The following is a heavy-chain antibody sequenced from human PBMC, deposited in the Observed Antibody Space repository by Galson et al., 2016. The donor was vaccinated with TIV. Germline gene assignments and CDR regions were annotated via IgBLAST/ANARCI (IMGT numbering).Heavy chain of an antibody. V-gene: IGHV3-30-3*01. CDR2: VSYEGSMQ. CDR3: AKGPYNYYYMDV. J-gene: IGHJ6*03. Sequence: SLRLSCAASGFIFNDHVMHWVRQAPGKGLVWVALVSYEGSMQLYAGSVQGRFTISRDNSKNMVFLQMNSLRPEDTAVYYCAKGPYNYYYMDVWGKGTTVTVSS. CDR1: GFIFNDHV.